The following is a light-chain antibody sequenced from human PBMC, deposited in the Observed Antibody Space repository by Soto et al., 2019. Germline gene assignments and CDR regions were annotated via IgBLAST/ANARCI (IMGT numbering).Light chain of an antibody. Sequence: QSALTQPASMSGSPGQSITISCTGTSSDVGAYNYVSWYQQYPGKAPKLIISDVSYRPSGISDRFSGSKSGSTASLTISGLQAEDEADYYCSSYTSTTTVIFGGGTKVTVL. CDR2: DVS. V-gene: IGLV2-14*01. CDR1: SSDVGAYNY. J-gene: IGLJ2*01. CDR3: SSYTSTTTVI.